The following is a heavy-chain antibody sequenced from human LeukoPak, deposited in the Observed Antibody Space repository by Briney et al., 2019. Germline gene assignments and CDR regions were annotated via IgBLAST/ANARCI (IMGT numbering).Heavy chain of an antibody. CDR2: ISSSGNTI. Sequence: GGSLRLSCAASEFTFTSYELNWVRQAPGKGLEWVSYISSSGNTISYADSAKGRFTISRDNAKNSLYLQVISLRAEDTAVYYCARGPSIAARYDAFDIWGQGTMVTVSS. V-gene: IGHV3-48*03. J-gene: IGHJ3*02. CDR1: EFTFTSYE. D-gene: IGHD6-6*01. CDR3: ARGPSIAARYDAFDI.